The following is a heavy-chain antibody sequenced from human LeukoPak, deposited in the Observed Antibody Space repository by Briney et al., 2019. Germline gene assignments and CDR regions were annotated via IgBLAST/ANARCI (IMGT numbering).Heavy chain of an antibody. D-gene: IGHD3-3*01. Sequence: GGSLRLSCAASGFTFSSYWMSWVRQAPGKGLEWVANIKQDGSEKYYVDSVKGRFTISRDNAKNSLYLQMNSLRAEDTAVYYCARGYYDFSYWFDPWGQGTLVTVSS. CDR2: IKQDGSEK. CDR1: GFTFSSYW. J-gene: IGHJ5*02. CDR3: ARGYYDFSYWFDP. V-gene: IGHV3-7*04.